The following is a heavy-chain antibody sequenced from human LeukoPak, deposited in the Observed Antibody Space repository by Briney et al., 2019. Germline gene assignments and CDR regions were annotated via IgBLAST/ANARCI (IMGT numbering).Heavy chain of an antibody. D-gene: IGHD3-22*01. V-gene: IGHV3-53*01. J-gene: IGHJ4*02. Sequence: GGSLRLSCAASGFSVRSNYMSWVRQAPGKGLEWVSAIYSAGNTYYADSVKGRFSVSRDNSNNMLYLQMNSLRAEDTAVYYCARDLNYYDSSGYGHWGQGTLVTVSS. CDR1: GFSVRSNY. CDR2: IYSAGNT. CDR3: ARDLNYYDSSGYGH.